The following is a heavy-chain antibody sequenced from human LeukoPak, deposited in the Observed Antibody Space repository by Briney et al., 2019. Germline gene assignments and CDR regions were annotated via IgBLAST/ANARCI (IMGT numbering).Heavy chain of an antibody. V-gene: IGHV3-23*01. J-gene: IGHJ4*02. CDR1: GFTFGDYA. CDR3: AKGLCSGGSCYGRGFDY. D-gene: IGHD2-15*01. Sequence: GRSLRLSCTASGFTFGDYAMSWVRQAPGKGLEWVSGISGSGGSTYYADPVKGRFTISRDNSKNTLYLQMHCLRDEDTALYYCAKGLCSGGSCYGRGFDYWGQGTLITVSS. CDR2: ISGSGGST.